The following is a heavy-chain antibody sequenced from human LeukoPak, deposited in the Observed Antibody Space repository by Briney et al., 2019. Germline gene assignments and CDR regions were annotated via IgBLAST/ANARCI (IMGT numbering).Heavy chain of an antibody. J-gene: IGHJ3*02. Sequence: PGGSLRLSCAASGFTFSSYSMNWVRQAPGKGLEWVSSISSSSSYIYYADSVKGRFPISRDNAKNSLYLQMNSLRAEDTAVYYCARDVVPKPNDAFDIWGQGTMVTVSS. D-gene: IGHD2-15*01. CDR2: ISSSSSYI. V-gene: IGHV3-21*01. CDR3: ARDVVPKPNDAFDI. CDR1: GFTFSSYS.